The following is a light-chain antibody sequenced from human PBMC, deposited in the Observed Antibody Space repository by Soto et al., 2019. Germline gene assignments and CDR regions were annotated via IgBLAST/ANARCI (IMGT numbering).Light chain of an antibody. V-gene: IGKV1-5*03. J-gene: IGKJ1*01. CDR2: KTS. CDR1: QSISSW. Sequence: DMQSIQSPSTLSASVGRRITINFPASQSISSWLAWYQQKPGKAPKLLIYKTSSLESGVPSRFSGSGSGTEFTLTISSLQPDDFATYYCQQYNSFPWTFGQGTKVDIK. CDR3: QQYNSFPWT.